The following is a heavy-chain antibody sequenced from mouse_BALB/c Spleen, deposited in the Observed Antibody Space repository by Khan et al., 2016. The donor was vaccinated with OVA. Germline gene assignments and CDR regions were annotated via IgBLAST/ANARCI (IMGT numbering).Heavy chain of an antibody. Sequence: EVALVESGGDLVKPGGSLKLSCAASGFIFSSYSMSWVRQTPDKRLEWVATISSGGDYTYYPDSVKGRFTISRDDAKNTLYLQMSSLKSEDTAMYYCASHLTGSFAYWGQGTLVTVSA. J-gene: IGHJ3*01. V-gene: IGHV5-6*01. CDR1: GFIFSSYS. D-gene: IGHD4-1*01. CDR3: ASHLTGSFAY. CDR2: ISSGGDYT.